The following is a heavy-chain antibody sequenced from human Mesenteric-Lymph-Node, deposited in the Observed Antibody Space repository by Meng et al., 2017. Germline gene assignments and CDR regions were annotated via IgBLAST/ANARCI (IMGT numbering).Heavy chain of an antibody. CDR2: IWYDGSNK. Sequence: GESLKISCAASGFTFSSYAMSWVRQAPGKGLEWVAVIWYDGSNKYYADSVKGRFTISRDNSKNTLYLQMNSLRAEDTAVYYCARDLSGWYGGYNWFDPWGQGTLVTVSS. V-gene: IGHV3-33*08. CDR1: GFTFSSYA. J-gene: IGHJ5*02. CDR3: ARDLSGWYGGYNWFDP. D-gene: IGHD6-19*01.